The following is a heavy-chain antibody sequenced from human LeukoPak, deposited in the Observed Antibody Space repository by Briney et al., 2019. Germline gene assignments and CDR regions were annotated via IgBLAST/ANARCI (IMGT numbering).Heavy chain of an antibody. D-gene: IGHD4-23*01. CDR2: ISYDGSNK. Sequence: GGSLRLSCAASGFTFSSYGMHWVRQAPGKGLEWVAVISYDGSNKYYADSVKGRFTISRDNSKNKLYLQTNSLRAEDTAVYYCAKASSVVTSADYWGQGTLVTVSS. CDR1: GFTFSSYG. J-gene: IGHJ4*02. CDR3: AKASSVVTSADY. V-gene: IGHV3-30*18.